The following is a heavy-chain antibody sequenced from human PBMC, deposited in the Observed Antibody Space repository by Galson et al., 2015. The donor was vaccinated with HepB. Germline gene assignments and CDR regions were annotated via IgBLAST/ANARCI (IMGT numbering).Heavy chain of an antibody. CDR3: ARFRSDSDTFDL. CDR2: IDPRDSYI. J-gene: IGHJ3*01. V-gene: IGHV5-10-1*01. D-gene: IGHD2-21*02. Sequence: QSGAEVKKPGESLRISCKGSGYIFTSLWITWVRLMPGKGLECMGRIDPRDSYINYSPSFQGHVTISADKSITTAYLQWSSLRASDTAIYYCARFRSDSDTFDLWGQGTMVTV. CDR1: GYIFTSLW.